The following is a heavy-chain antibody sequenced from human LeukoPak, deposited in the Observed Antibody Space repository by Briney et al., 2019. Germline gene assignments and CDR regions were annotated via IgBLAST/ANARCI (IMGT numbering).Heavy chain of an antibody. Sequence: ASVKVSCKASGYTFNTYGIIWGRQAPGQGLEWMGWINAYNGDTTYAQKLQGRVTLTTDASTSTAYMELRSLRSDDTAVYYCPRESTGGSLEIDYWGQGTLVTVSS. CDR2: INAYNGDT. CDR3: PRESTGGSLEIDY. CDR1: GYTFNTYG. D-gene: IGHD2-8*02. J-gene: IGHJ4*02. V-gene: IGHV1-18*01.